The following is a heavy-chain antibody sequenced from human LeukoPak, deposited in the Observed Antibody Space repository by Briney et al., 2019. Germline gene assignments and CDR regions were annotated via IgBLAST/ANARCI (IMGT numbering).Heavy chain of an antibody. CDR2: ISGSGGST. CDR3: ARDQYDFNGYGMDV. D-gene: IGHD3-16*01. J-gene: IGHJ6*02. Sequence: PGGSLRLSCAASGFTFSSYAMSWVRQAPGKGLEWVSAISGSGGSTYYADSVKGRFTISRHNSKNTLYLQMNSLRAEDTAVYYCARDQYDFNGYGMDVWGQGTTVTVSS. V-gene: IGHV3-23*01. CDR1: GFTFSSYA.